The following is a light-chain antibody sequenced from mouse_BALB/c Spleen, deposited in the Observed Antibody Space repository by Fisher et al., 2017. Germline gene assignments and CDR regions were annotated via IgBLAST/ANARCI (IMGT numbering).Light chain of an antibody. J-gene: IGKJ2*01. CDR2: RTS. CDR3: QQWSGYPYT. V-gene: IGKV4-58*01. CDR1: SSVSSSY. Sequence: EIVITLSPAIMSASPGEKVTMTCRASSSVSSSYLHWYQQKSGASPKPLIHRTSNLASGVPARFSGSGSGTSYSLTISSVEAEDDATYYCQQWSGYPYTFGGGTKLEIK.